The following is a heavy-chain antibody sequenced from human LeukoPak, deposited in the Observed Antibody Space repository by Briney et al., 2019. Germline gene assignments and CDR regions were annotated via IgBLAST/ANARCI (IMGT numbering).Heavy chain of an antibody. V-gene: IGHV3-30*18. J-gene: IGHJ4*02. D-gene: IGHD2-21*01. CDR2: ISYDGSNT. CDR3: AKRGGDDTNNYYFHY. Sequence: GGSLRLSCAASGFTFSNYGMHWVRQAPGKGLEWVAAISYDGSNTYYADSVKGRFTISRDNSKNTLYLQMNSLRAEDTAVYYCAKRGGDDTNNYYFHYWGQGTLVTVSS. CDR1: GFTFSNYG.